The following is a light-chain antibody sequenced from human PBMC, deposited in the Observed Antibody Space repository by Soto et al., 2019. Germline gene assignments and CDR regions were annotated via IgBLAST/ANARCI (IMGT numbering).Light chain of an antibody. Sequence: EIVLTQSPGTLSLSPGSRVTLSCRASQSVIDNYLAWFQKKPGQAPRLLIYRASSRATGIPDRFSGSGSGTDLALTISRMETDDFEVYYCHQQGSSTNTFGQGTRLEIK. CDR1: QSVIDNY. V-gene: IGKV3-20*01. CDR3: HQQGSSTNT. J-gene: IGKJ5*01. CDR2: RAS.